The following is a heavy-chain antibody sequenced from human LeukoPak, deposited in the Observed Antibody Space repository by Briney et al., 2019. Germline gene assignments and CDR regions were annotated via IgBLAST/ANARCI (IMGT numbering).Heavy chain of an antibody. Sequence: SETLSLTCTVSGGSISSGDYHWGWVRQSPGKGLEWVGYIFYSGTTYHNPSLKSRVTISVDTSKNLFSLKLSSVTAADTAVYYCALNVWFGDLGIDYWGQGTLVTVSS. CDR2: IFYSGTT. CDR3: ALNVWFGDLGIDY. D-gene: IGHD3-10*01. J-gene: IGHJ4*02. V-gene: IGHV4-30-4*08. CDR1: GGSISSGDYH.